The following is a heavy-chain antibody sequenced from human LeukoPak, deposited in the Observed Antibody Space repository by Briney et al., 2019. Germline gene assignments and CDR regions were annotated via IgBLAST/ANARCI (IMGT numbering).Heavy chain of an antibody. D-gene: IGHD5-18*01. Sequence: GGSLRLSCAASGFTFSSYEMNWVRQAPGKGLEWVSYISSSGSTIYYADSVKGRFTISRDNSKNTLYLQMNSLRAEDTAVYYCAKGGRGYSYGADFDYWGQGTLVTVSS. V-gene: IGHV3-48*03. CDR1: GFTFSSYE. CDR2: ISSSGSTI. J-gene: IGHJ4*02. CDR3: AKGGRGYSYGADFDY.